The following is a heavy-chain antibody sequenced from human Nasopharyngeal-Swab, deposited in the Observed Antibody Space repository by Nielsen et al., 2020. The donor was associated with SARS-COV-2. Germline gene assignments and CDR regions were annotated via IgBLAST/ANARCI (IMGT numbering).Heavy chain of an antibody. Sequence: GGSLRLSCAASGFTFSSYAMSWVRQAPGKGLEWVSVIYSGGSTYYADSVKGRFTISRHNSKNTLYLQMNSLRAEDTAVYYCARLYRGYCSSTSCPVDYWGQGTLVTVSS. V-gene: IGHV3-53*04. D-gene: IGHD2-2*01. J-gene: IGHJ4*02. CDR1: GFTFSSYA. CDR3: ARLYRGYCSSTSCPVDY. CDR2: IYSGGST.